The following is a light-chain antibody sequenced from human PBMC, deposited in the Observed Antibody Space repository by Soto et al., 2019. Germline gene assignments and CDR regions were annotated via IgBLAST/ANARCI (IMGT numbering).Light chain of an antibody. CDR1: YSNIGKNY. V-gene: IGLV1-51*01. CDR2: DNN. Sequence: QSVLTQPPSVSAAAGQTVTISCSGSYSNIGKNYVSWYQQLPGTAPKLFIYDNNERPSGIPDRFSGSKSGTSATLGITGLQTGDEADYFCGAWDSSLTAVVFGGGTQLTVL. J-gene: IGLJ3*02. CDR3: GAWDSSLTAVV.